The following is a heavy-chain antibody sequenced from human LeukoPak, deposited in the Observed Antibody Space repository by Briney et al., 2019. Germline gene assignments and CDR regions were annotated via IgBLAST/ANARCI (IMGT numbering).Heavy chain of an antibody. V-gene: IGHV4-38-2*02. CDR1: GYSISSGYY. J-gene: IGHJ5*02. D-gene: IGHD4-17*01. Sequence: SETLSLTCTVSGYSISSGYYWGWIRQPPGKGLEWIGSIYHSGSTYYHPSLKTRVTISVDPSKNQFSLKLSSVTAADTALYYCARSPTVRNWFDPWGQGTLVTVSS. CDR3: ARSPTVRNWFDP. CDR2: IYHSGST.